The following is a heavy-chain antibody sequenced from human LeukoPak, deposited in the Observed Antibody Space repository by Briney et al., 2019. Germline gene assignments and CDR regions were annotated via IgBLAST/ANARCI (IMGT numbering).Heavy chain of an antibody. CDR2: IKQDGSEK. CDR3: ARGVDYHYYYYMDF. V-gene: IGHV3-7*01. CDR1: GFTFSNYW. J-gene: IGHJ6*03. Sequence: GGSLSLSCAASGFTFSNYWLTWVRQAPGKGLEWVANIKQDGSEKHYVDSVKGRFTISRDNAKRSLYLQMNSLRAEDTAVFYCARGVDYHYYYYMDFWGKGTTVTVSS.